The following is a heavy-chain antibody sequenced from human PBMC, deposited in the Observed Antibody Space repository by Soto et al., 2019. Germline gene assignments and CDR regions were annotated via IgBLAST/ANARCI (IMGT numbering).Heavy chain of an antibody. D-gene: IGHD4-17*01. J-gene: IGHJ3*02. V-gene: IGHV3-23*01. Sequence: GGSLRLSCAASGFTFSSYAMSWVRQAPGKGLEWVSAISGSGGSTYYADSVKGRFTISRDNSKNTLYLQMNSLRAEDTAVYYCAKALRYYGGDHDAFDIWGQGTMVTVSS. CDR3: AKALRYYGGDHDAFDI. CDR2: ISGSGGST. CDR1: GFTFSSYA.